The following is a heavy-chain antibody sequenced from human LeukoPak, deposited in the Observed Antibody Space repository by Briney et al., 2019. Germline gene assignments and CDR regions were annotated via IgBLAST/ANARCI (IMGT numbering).Heavy chain of an antibody. CDR3: AKDPREYCSSTSCPNWLDP. Sequence: GGSLRLSCATSGFAFSNSCMSWVRQAPGKGLEWVSAISGSGGTTYYADSVKGRFTISRDNSNNTLYLQMNSLRAEDTAVYYCAKDPREYCSSTSCPNWLDPWGQGTLVTVSS. CDR1: GFAFSNSC. J-gene: IGHJ5*02. D-gene: IGHD2-2*01. V-gene: IGHV3-23*01. CDR2: ISGSGGTT.